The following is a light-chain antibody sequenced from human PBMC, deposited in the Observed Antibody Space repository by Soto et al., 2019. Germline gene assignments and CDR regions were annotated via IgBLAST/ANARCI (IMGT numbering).Light chain of an antibody. Sequence: EIVLTQSPATLSLSPGERATLSCRASQSVSSYLAWYQQKPGKAPRLLIYDASNMDTGIPARFSGSGSGTDFTLTISSLEPEDFAVYYCQQRRKWHPDTFGQGTKLEIK. CDR3: QQRRKWHPDT. CDR1: QSVSSY. V-gene: IGKV3-11*01. CDR2: DAS. J-gene: IGKJ2*01.